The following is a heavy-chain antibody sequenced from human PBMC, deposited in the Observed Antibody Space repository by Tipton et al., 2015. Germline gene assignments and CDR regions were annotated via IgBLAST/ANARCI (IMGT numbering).Heavy chain of an antibody. CDR2: IIPIFGPP. V-gene: IGHV1-69*01. D-gene: IGHD3-22*01. Sequence: QLVQSGAEVKKPGSSVKVACKASGGTFSNYAISWVRQAPGQGLEWMGGIIPIFGPPNYARKFQGRVTINADESTGTAYMELRSLRSEDTALYYCARVVTYFYNNNGWGYNYFDPWGQGTLVTVSS. J-gene: IGHJ5*02. CDR3: ARVVTYFYNNNGWGYNYFDP. CDR1: GGTFSNYA.